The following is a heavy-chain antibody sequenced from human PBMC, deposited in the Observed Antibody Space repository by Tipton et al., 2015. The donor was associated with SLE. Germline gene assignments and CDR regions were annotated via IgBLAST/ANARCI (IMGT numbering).Heavy chain of an antibody. Sequence: SLRLSCAASGFTFTNYWMHWVRQAPGKGLVWVSGISWNSGSIDYADSVRGRFTISRDISKNILYLQMDSLRPDDTAVYYCAGLRPQVMGGSFDFWGQGTLVTVSS. CDR3: AGLRPQVMGGSFDF. CDR2: ISWNSGSI. J-gene: IGHJ4*02. D-gene: IGHD1-26*01. V-gene: IGHV3-9*01. CDR1: GFTFTNYW.